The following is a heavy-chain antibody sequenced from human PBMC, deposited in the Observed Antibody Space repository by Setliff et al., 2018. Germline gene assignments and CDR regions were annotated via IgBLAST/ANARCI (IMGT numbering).Heavy chain of an antibody. CDR2: IYYSGST. CDR3: ARAYYYGSGNSHKYYMDV. D-gene: IGHD3-10*01. Sequence: SETLSLTCTVSGGSISSYYWSWIRQPPGKGLEWIGYIYYSGSTNYNPSLKSRVTISVDTSKNQFSLKLTSVSAADTAVYYCARAYYYGSGNSHKYYMDVWGKGTAVTVSS. J-gene: IGHJ6*03. V-gene: IGHV4-59*08. CDR1: GGSISSYY.